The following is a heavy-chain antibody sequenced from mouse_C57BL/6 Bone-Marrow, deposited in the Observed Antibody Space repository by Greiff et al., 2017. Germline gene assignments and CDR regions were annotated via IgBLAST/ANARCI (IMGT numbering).Heavy chain of an antibody. CDR1: EYEFPSHD. Sequence: VHVKQSGGGLVQPGESLKLSCESNEYEFPSHDMSWVRKTPEKRLELVAAINSDGGSTYYPDTMERRFIISRDNTKKTLYLQMSSLRSEDTALYYCARHSAQVPFAYWGQGTLVTVSA. D-gene: IGHD3-2*02. CDR2: INSDGGST. CDR3: ARHSAQVPFAY. V-gene: IGHV5-2*01. J-gene: IGHJ3*01.